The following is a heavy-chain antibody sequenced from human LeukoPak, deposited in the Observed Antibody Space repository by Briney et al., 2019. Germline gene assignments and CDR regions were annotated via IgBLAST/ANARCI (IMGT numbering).Heavy chain of an antibody. V-gene: IGHV3-7*01. CDR1: GFTFSSYW. D-gene: IGHD6-13*01. J-gene: IGHJ4*02. CDR3: ARAGAYSSSWCLNY. CDR2: IKQDGSEK. Sequence: PGGSLRLSCASTGFTFSSYWMSWVRQAPGKGLDWVANIKQDGSEKYSVDSVKGRFTISRDNPRNSLYLQMNSLRAEDTAVYYCARAGAYSSSWCLNYWGQGTLVTVSS.